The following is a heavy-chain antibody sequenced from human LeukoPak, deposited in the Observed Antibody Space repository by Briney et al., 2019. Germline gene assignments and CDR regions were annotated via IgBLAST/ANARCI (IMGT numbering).Heavy chain of an antibody. J-gene: IGHJ3*02. CDR2: ISSKSSYI. V-gene: IGHV3-21*04. D-gene: IGHD2-2*01. Sequence: PGGSLRLSCAASGFTLSNYTMNWVRQAPGEGLEWVSSISSKSSYIYYADSVKGRFTISRDNAKNSLYLQMNSLRAEHTAVYYCAKDIYPGYCSSTSCYFMGAFDIWGQGTMVTVSS. CDR3: AKDIYPGYCSSTSCYFMGAFDI. CDR1: GFTLSNYT.